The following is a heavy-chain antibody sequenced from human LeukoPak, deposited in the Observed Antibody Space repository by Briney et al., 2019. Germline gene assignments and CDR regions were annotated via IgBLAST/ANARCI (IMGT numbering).Heavy chain of an antibody. D-gene: IGHD3-10*01. CDR1: GFTFSSYA. J-gene: IGHJ4*02. Sequence: GGSLRLSCAASGFTFSSYAMSWVRQAPGKGLEWVSAFSGSGGGTYYTDSVKGRFTISRDNSKSTLYLQMTSLRAEDTAVYYCARSRDTSADYWGEGNLVTASS. CDR2: FSGSGGGT. V-gene: IGHV3-23*01. CDR3: ARSRDTSADY.